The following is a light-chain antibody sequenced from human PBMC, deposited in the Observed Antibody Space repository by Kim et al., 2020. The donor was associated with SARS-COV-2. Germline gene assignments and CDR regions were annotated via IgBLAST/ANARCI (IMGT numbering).Light chain of an antibody. CDR3: QQYNDWPRT. CDR1: QSIRGN. CDR2: GTS. V-gene: IGKV3-15*01. Sequence: VSPGERADLSCRASQSIRGNLAWYQMNPGQAPRLLMYGTSTRAAGIPARFSGSGSGTEFTLTISSLQSEDFAVYYCQQYNDWPRTFGQGTKVDIK. J-gene: IGKJ1*01.